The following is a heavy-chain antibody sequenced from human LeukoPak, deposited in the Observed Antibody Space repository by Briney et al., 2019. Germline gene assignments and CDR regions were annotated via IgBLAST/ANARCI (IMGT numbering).Heavy chain of an antibody. CDR3: AKGVSQFDY. J-gene: IGHJ4*02. CDR1: GCILSRYS. V-gene: IGHV3-21*01. Sequence: GGALRLSCEASGCILSRYSMNWVGQAPGKGGEGVSSVSTRRRYIYYADSVKGRFPISRDNSKNPLYLQMNSLRAEDTAVYYCAKGVSQFDYWGQGTLVTVSS. CDR2: VSTRRRYI.